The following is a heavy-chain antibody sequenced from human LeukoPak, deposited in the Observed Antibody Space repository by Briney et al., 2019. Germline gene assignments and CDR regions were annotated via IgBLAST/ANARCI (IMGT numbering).Heavy chain of an antibody. CDR1: GGNFSDYY. V-gene: IGHV4-34*01. CDR3: ARAFSYGYSPSDY. Sequence: SETLSLTCAVYGGNFSDYYWSWIRQPPGKGLEWIGEINHSGSTNYNPSLKSRVTISVDTSKNQFSLKLSSVTAADTAVYYCARAFSYGYSPSDYWGQGTLVTVSS. D-gene: IGHD5-18*01. CDR2: INHSGST. J-gene: IGHJ4*02.